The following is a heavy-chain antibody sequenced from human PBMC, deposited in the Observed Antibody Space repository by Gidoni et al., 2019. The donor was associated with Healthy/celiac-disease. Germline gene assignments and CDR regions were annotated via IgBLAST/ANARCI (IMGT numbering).Heavy chain of an antibody. Sequence: EGQLVETRVGPDKPAWSLRLPCTTSGTTLRSYRMNGVRQAPGKWLCWFSSMSSSSSYIYYADAVKGRFTLSVDNAKNSLYLQMNSLSADDTAVYYCARDPSYGSVYYFASWVQVPLVPVSS. J-gene: IGHJ4*02. CDR3: ARDPSYGSVYYFAS. CDR1: GTTLRSYR. V-gene: IGHV3-21*01. CDR2: MSSSSSYI. D-gene: IGHD5-18*01.